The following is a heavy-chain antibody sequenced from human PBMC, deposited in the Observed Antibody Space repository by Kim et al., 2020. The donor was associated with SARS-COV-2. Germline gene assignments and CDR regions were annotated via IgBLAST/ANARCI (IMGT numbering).Heavy chain of an antibody. Sequence: GRTYHADSVKCRCTIYRDNAKNALYLQMNSLRADDTAVYSCAKDPALDDIWGQGTMVTVSS. J-gene: IGHJ3*02. CDR2: GRT. V-gene: IGHV3-23*01. CDR3: AKDPALDDI.